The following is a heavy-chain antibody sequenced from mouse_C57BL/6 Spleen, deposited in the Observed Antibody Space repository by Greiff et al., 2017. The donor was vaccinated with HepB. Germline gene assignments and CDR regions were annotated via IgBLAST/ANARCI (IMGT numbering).Heavy chain of an antibody. V-gene: IGHV1-76*01. CDR3: ARGYYYGSSYGRNYAMDY. J-gene: IGHJ4*01. Sequence: VQLQESGAELVRPGASVKLSCKASGYTFTDYYINWVKQRPGQGLEWIARIYPGSGNTYYNEKFKGKATLTAEKSSSTAYMQLSSLTSEDSAVYFCARGYYYGSSYGRNYAMDYWGQGTSVTVSS. CDR2: IYPGSGNT. CDR1: GYTFTDYY. D-gene: IGHD1-1*01.